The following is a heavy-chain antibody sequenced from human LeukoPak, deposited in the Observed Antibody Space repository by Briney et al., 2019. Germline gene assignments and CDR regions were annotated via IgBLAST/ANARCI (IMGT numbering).Heavy chain of an antibody. V-gene: IGHV3-30*18. CDR3: AKGPLRGTAAAIDY. CDR2: ISYDGRNI. J-gene: IGHJ4*02. D-gene: IGHD2-2*01. Sequence: GKSLKLSCAASGFTFNNYGMHWVRQAPGKGLEWVAVISYDGRNIHYPDSVKGRFTISRDISTDTLWLQMDSLRTEDTAVYYCAKGPLRGTAAAIDYWGQGTLVTVSS. CDR1: GFTFNNYG.